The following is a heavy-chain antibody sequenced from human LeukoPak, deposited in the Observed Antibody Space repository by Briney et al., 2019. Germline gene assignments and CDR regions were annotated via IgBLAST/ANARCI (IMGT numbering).Heavy chain of an antibody. CDR2: IYYSGST. CDR3: ARSAGYSYGYDAFDI. CDR1: GGSISSGGYY. J-gene: IGHJ3*02. V-gene: IGHV4-31*03. D-gene: IGHD5-18*01. Sequence: SQTLSLTCTVSGGSISSGGYYWSWIRQHPGNGLEWIGYIYYSGSTYYNPSLKSRVTISVDTSKNQFSLKLSSVTAADTAVYYCARSAGYSYGYDAFDIWGQGTMVTVSS.